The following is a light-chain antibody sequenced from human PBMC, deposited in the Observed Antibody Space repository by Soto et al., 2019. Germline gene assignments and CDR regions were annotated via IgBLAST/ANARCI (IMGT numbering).Light chain of an antibody. J-gene: IGLJ2*01. Sequence: QSVLTQPASVSGSPGQSITISCTGTSSDVGGYNYVSWYQQHPGKAPKHMIYDVSNRPSGVSKRFSGSKSGNTASLTISGLQAEDEADYYCSSYTSSSTLVVFGGGTKLTVL. V-gene: IGLV2-14*01. CDR3: SSYTSSSTLVV. CDR1: SSDVGGYNY. CDR2: DVS.